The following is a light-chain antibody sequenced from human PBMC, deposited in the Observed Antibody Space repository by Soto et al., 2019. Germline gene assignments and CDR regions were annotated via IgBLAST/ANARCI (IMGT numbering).Light chain of an antibody. CDR2: DIS. Sequence: ETVLTQSPGTLSLSPGEGATLSCRASQSVSSSYLAWYQQTPGQAPRLLIYDISSRATGIPDRFTGSGSGTDFTLTISSLEPDDFAVYYCQQRNDWQVTFGQGTRLEIK. V-gene: IGKV3D-20*02. CDR1: QSVSSSY. J-gene: IGKJ5*01. CDR3: QQRNDWQVT.